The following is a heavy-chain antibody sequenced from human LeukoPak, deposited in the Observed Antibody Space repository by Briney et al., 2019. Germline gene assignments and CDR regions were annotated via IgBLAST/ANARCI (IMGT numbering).Heavy chain of an antibody. Sequence: GGSLRLSCAASGFTFCRYSMNWVRQAPGKGLEWVLHNSSSSRTIYYADSVKGRFTISRDKAKNSLYLQMNSLGAEDTAVYYCARVVVPAAIRINDAFDIWGQGTMVTVSS. CDR1: GFTFCRYS. V-gene: IGHV3-48*01. D-gene: IGHD2-2*01. CDR2: NSSSSRTI. CDR3: ARVVVPAAIRINDAFDI. J-gene: IGHJ3*02.